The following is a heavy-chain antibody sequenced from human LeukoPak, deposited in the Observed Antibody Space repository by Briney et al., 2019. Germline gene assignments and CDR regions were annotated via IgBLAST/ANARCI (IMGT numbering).Heavy chain of an antibody. J-gene: IGHJ5*02. Sequence: SETLSLTCTVSGGSISSSDYYWGWIRQPPGKGLGWIASIYYSGSTYYSPSLKSGVTISVDTSKNQFSLKLRSVTATDTAVYYCARGLTRGYTYGGCFDPWGQGTLVTVSS. CDR1: GGSISSSDYY. CDR2: IYYSGST. CDR3: ARGLTRGYTYGGCFDP. V-gene: IGHV4-39*01. D-gene: IGHD5-12*01.